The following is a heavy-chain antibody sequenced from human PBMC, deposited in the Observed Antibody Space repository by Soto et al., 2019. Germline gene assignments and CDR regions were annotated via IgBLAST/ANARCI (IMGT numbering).Heavy chain of an antibody. J-gene: IGHJ4*02. Sequence: QVQLVQSGAEVKKPGSSVKVSCKASGGTFSSYTISWVRQAPGQGLEWMGRIIPILGIANYAQKFQGRVTITADKATSTAYMELSSLRSEYTAVYYCARDYRSRWTYFDYWGQGTLVTVSS. CDR2: IIPILGIA. CDR3: ARDYRSRWTYFDY. D-gene: IGHD6-13*01. CDR1: GGTFSSYT. V-gene: IGHV1-69*08.